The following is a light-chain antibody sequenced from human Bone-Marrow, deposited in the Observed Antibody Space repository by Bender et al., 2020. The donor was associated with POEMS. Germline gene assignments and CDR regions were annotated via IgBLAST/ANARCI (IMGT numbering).Light chain of an antibody. Sequence: QSALTQPPSASGSPGQSVAISCTGSSSDVGGYNYVSWYQQHSGKAPKLLIYANINRPSEIPDRFSGSQSGTSASLAITGLQSEDEAAYFCQSYDSDLNGWLFGGGTKLTVL. CDR2: ANI. CDR3: QSYDSDLNGWL. J-gene: IGLJ3*02. CDR1: SSDVGGYNY. V-gene: IGLV2-8*01.